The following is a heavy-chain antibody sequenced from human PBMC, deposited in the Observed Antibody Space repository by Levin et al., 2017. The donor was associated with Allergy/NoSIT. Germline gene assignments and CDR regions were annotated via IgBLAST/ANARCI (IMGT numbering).Heavy chain of an antibody. V-gene: IGHV4-39*01. D-gene: IGHD2-2*01. CDR1: GGSISSSSYY. Sequence: SQTLSLTCTVSGGSISSSSYYWGWIRQPPGKGLEWIGSIYYSGSTYYNPSLKSRVTISVDTSKNQFSLKLSSVTAADTAVYYCARQRSGYCSSTSCYVGYFDYWGQGTLVTVSS. CDR3: ARQRSGYCSSTSCYVGYFDY. CDR2: IYYSGST. J-gene: IGHJ4*02.